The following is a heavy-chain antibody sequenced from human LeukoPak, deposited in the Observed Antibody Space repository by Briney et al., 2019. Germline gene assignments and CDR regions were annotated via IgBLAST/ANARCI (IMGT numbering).Heavy chain of an antibody. J-gene: IGHJ6*03. V-gene: IGHV4-34*01. CDR2: INHSGST. D-gene: IGHD2-21*01. CDR1: GGSFSGYY. CDR3: ARVKSYYYYYMDV. Sequence: SETLSLTCAVYGGSFSGYYWSWIRQSPGKGLEWIGDINHSGSTNYNPSLKSRVTISIDTSKDQFSLKLSSVTAADTAVYYCARVKSYYYYYMDVWGKGTTVTVSS.